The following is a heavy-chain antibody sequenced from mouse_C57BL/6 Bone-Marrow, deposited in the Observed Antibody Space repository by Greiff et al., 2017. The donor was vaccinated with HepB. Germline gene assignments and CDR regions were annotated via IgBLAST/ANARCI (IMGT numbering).Heavy chain of an antibody. Sequence: EVQLKESGAELERPGASVKLSCTASGFNIKDDYMHWVKQRPEQGLEWIGWIDPENGDTEYASKFQGKATITADTSSNTAYLQLSSLTSEDTAVYYCTFYDPRLGYWGQGTTLTVSS. CDR3: TFYDPRLGY. D-gene: IGHD2-3*01. CDR2: IDPENGDT. CDR1: GFNIKDDY. V-gene: IGHV14-4*01. J-gene: IGHJ2*01.